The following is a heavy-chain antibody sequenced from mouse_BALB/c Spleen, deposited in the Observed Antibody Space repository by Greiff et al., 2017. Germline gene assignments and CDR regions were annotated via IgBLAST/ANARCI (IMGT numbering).Heavy chain of an antibody. D-gene: IGHD1-2*01. CDR2: INPYYGST. Sequence: VQLQQTGPELVKPGASVKISCKASGYSFTDYIMLWVKQSHGKSLEWIGNINPYYGSTSYNLKFKGKATLTADKSSSTAYMQLSSLTSEDSAVYYCACPIHYYGGWGQGTTLTVSS. CDR1: GYSFTDYI. J-gene: IGHJ2*01. CDR3: ACPIHYYGG. V-gene: IGHV1-39*01.